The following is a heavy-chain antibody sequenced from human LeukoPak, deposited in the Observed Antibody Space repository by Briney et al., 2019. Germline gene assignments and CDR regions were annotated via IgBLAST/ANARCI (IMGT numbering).Heavy chain of an antibody. CDR1: GYIFTGYY. D-gene: IGHD3-22*01. Sequence: ASVKVSCKASGYIFTGYYMHWVRQAPGQGLEWMGWISAYNGNTNYAQKLQGRVTMTTDTSTSTAYMELRGLRSDDTAVYYCARYYYDSSGYYCFDYWGQGTLVTVSS. V-gene: IGHV1-18*04. CDR3: ARYYYDSSGYYCFDY. J-gene: IGHJ4*02. CDR2: ISAYNGNT.